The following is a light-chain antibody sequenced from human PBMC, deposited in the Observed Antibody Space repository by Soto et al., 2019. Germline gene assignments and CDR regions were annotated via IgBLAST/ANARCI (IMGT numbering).Light chain of an antibody. CDR2: AAS. Sequence: DLQMTQPPSSLSVPGGDRVXXXCXASQSVSHYLHWYQKKPGKAPKXXIYAASSLQRGVPSRFSGSGSGTDFTLTISSRQPEDVATYYCQHYNSYSEAFGQGTKVDIK. CDR3: QHYNSYSEA. J-gene: IGKJ1*01. CDR1: QSVSHY. V-gene: IGKV1-16*01.